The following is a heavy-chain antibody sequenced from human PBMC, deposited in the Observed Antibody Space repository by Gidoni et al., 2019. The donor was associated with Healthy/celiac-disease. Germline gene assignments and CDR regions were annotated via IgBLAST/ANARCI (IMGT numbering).Heavy chain of an antibody. D-gene: IGHD4-17*01. Sequence: QVQLQQSVARLFQPLETLYIPCAVSGGSFSCYYWSWIRQPPGKGLQWIGEINHSGSTNYNPPLKSRVTISVDTSKNQFPRKLSSVTGADTAVYYCARYLQDYGDNHGGQGTLVTVSS. CDR1: GGSFSCYY. CDR3: ARYLQDYGDNH. V-gene: IGHV4-34*02. J-gene: IGHJ4*02. CDR2: INHSGST.